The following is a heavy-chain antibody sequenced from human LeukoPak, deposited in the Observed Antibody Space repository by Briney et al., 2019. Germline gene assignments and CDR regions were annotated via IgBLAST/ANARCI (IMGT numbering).Heavy chain of an antibody. CDR3: AKGPHRDY. CDR1: GFTFSNYA. J-gene: IGHJ4*02. Sequence: GGSLRLSCAASGFTFSNYAMSWVRQAPGKGLEWVSSLNGRGDSPYYADSVKGRFTISRDNSKNTLYLQMRSLRVEDTAVYYCAKGPHRDYWGQGTLLTVSS. CDR2: LNGRGDSP. V-gene: IGHV3-23*01.